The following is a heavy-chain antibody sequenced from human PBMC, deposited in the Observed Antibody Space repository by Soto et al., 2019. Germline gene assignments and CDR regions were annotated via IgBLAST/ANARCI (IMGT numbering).Heavy chain of an antibody. D-gene: IGHD1-1*01. V-gene: IGHV4-39*01. CDR2: ISHTGSP. Sequence: SETLSLTCTVSGGSISNSGYFWAWMRQPPGKGLEWVGTISHTGSPRYNPSLKSRVTISVDTSKNQFSLRLPSVTAADTAVFYCASQLESTTYFDYWGRGTLVTVSS. J-gene: IGHJ4*02. CDR1: GGSISNSGYF. CDR3: ASQLESTTYFDY.